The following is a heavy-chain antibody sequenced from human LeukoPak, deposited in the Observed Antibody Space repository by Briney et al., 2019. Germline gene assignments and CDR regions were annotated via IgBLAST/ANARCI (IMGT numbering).Heavy chain of an antibody. D-gene: IGHD3-22*01. CDR3: ATGYYYDSSGHYS. CDR2: INPNTGGT. J-gene: IGHJ4*02. Sequence: ASVKVSCKTSGYTFTGYFIHWVRHAPGQGLEWMGWINPNTGGTNYAQKFQGRVTMTRDTSISTAYMELSRLRSDDTAVYYCATGYYYDSSGHYSWGQGTLVTVSS. V-gene: IGHV1-2*02. CDR1: GYTFTGYF.